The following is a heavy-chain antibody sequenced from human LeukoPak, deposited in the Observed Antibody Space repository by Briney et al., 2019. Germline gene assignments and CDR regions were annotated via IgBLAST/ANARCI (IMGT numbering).Heavy chain of an antibody. Sequence: GGSLRLSCAASGFTFSSYWMKWARQAPGKGLVWVSHIKGDGSSTSYADSVKGRFTISRDNAKNTLYLQMNTLRGEDTAVYYCARGGVPGGFDDWGQGILVTVSS. CDR1: GFTFSSYW. CDR3: ARGGVPGGFDD. J-gene: IGHJ4*02. D-gene: IGHD3-10*01. V-gene: IGHV3-74*01. CDR2: IKGDGSST.